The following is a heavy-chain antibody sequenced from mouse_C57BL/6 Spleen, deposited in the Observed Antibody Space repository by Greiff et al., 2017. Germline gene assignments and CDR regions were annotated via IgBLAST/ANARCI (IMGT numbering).Heavy chain of an antibody. Sequence: QVQLQQPGAELVRPGSSVKLSCKASGYTFTSYWMDWVKQRPGQGLEWIGNIHPSDSETHYNQKFKDKATLTVDKSSSTAYMQLSSLTSEDSAVYYCARRGSSPFAYWGQGTLVTVSA. CDR3: ARRGSSPFAY. V-gene: IGHV1-61*01. J-gene: IGHJ3*01. CDR1: GYTFTSYW. D-gene: IGHD1-1*01. CDR2: IHPSDSET.